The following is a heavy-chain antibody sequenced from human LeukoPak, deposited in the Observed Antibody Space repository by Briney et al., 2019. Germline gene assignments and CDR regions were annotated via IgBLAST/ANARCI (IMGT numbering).Heavy chain of an antibody. CDR3: ARERSVAGTVDY. V-gene: IGHV4-59*01. J-gene: IGHJ4*02. D-gene: IGHD6-19*01. CDR1: GGTISSYY. CDR2: IYYSGST. Sequence: SETLSLTCTVSGGTISSYYWSWIRQPPGKGLEWIGYIYYSGSTNYNPSLKSRVTISVDTSKNQFSLELSSVTAADTAVYYCARERSVAGTVDYWGQGTLVTVSS.